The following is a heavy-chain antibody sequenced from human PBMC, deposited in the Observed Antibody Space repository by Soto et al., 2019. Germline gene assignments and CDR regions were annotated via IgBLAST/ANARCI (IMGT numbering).Heavy chain of an antibody. CDR1: GYSFSTFG. V-gene: IGHV1-18*01. CDR3: ARTPKRIFGVVKGYYFDY. CDR2: ISAYNGNT. Sequence: GASVKVSCKASGYSFSTFGIAWVRQAPGQGLEWMGWISAYNGNTNYAQHLQGRVTMTADTSTSTAYMDLRSLSSDDTAVYYCARTPKRIFGVVKGYYFDYWGQGTLVTVSS. J-gene: IGHJ4*02. D-gene: IGHD3-3*01.